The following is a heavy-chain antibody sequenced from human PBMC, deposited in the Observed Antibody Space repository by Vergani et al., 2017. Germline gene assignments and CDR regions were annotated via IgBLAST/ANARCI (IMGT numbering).Heavy chain of an antibody. Sequence: VQLLESGGGFVQPGGSLRLSCAASGFTFSSYGMHWVRQAPGKGLEWVAVIWYDGSNKYYADSVKGRFTISRDNSKNTLYLQMNSLRAEDTAVYYCVRQYSGINMDAFDIWGQGTMVTVSS. CDR2: IWYDGSNK. D-gene: IGHD1-26*01. CDR1: GFTFSSYG. V-gene: IGHV3-33*01. CDR3: VRQYSGINMDAFDI. J-gene: IGHJ3*02.